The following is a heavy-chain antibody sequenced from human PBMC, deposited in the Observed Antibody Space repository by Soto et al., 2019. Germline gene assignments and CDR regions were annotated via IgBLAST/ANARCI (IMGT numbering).Heavy chain of an antibody. V-gene: IGHV1-18*01. CDR2: ISVFNGNP. CDR3: GRDGSGGIIDS. CDR1: GYTFTGYG. J-gene: IGHJ3*01. D-gene: IGHD2-15*01. Sequence: QVQLVQSGAEVKKPGASVKVSCKTSGYTFTGYGINWVRQAPGHGLDWMGWISVFNGNPKYGQNIQDRVIMTTDTSTSTAYMELRSLRSDDTAVYFCGRDGSGGIIDSWGQGTMLMVSS.